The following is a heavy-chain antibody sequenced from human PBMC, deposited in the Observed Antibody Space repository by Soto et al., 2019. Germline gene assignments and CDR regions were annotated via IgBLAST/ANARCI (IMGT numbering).Heavy chain of an antibody. CDR1: GGTFSSYA. V-gene: IGHV1-69*05. CDR2: IIPIFGTA. Sequence: GASVKVSCKASGGTFSSYAISWVRQAPGQGLEWMGGIIPIFGTANYAQKFQGRVTITRDTSASTAYMELSSLRSEDTAVYYCASWDCSSTSCYDRYYYYGMDVWGQGTTVTVSS. D-gene: IGHD2-2*01. CDR3: ASWDCSSTSCYDRYYYYGMDV. J-gene: IGHJ6*02.